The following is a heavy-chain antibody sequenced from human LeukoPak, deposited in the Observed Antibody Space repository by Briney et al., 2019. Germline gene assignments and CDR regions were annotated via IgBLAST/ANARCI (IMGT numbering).Heavy chain of an antibody. CDR1: GFTFSSYW. Sequence: PGGSLRLSCAASGFTFSSYWMHWVRQAPGKELVWVSRINSDGSSTSYADSVKGRFTISRDNPKNTLYLQMNSLRAEDMAVYYCATDGAGGSLDYWGQGTLVTVSS. CDR3: ATDGAGGSLDY. CDR2: INSDGSST. D-gene: IGHD1-26*01. V-gene: IGHV3-74*01. J-gene: IGHJ4*02.